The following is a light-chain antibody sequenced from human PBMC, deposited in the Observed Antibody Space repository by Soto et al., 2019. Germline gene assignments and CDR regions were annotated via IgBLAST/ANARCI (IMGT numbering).Light chain of an antibody. CDR1: QSVSNN. J-gene: IGKJ1*01. CDR3: QQSNNWPWT. Sequence: EIVMTQSPATLSVSPGERATHSCRASQSVSNNLAWYQQQPGQAPMLLIFGASTRATGVPARFSGSGSGTDFTLTINSLQSEDFAVYYCQQSNNWPWTFGQGTKVDIK. V-gene: IGKV3-15*01. CDR2: GAS.